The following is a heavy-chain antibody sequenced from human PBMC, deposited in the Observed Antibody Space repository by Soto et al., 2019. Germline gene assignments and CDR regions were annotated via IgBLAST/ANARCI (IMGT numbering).Heavy chain of an antibody. CDR3: VSWFGELIDWFDP. Sequence: SETLSLTCAVSGGSISSSNWWSWVRQPPGKGLEWIGEIYHSGSTNYNPSLKSRVTISVDKSKNQFSLKLSSVTAADTAVYYCVSWFGELIDWFDPWGQGTLVTVSS. CDR2: IYHSGST. CDR1: GGSISSSNW. J-gene: IGHJ5*02. V-gene: IGHV4-4*02. D-gene: IGHD3-10*01.